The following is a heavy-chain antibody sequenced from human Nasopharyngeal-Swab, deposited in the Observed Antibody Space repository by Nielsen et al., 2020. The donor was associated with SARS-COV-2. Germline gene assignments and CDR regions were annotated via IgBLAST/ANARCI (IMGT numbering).Heavy chain of an antibody. D-gene: IGHD4-17*01. Sequence: GGSLRLSCAASGFTFSSYWMHWVRQAPGKGLMWVSRINSDGSSTTYADSVKGRFTISRDSAKNTLYLQMNSLRAEDTAVYYCARAGNGDYVPPDYWGQGTLVTVSS. V-gene: IGHV3-74*01. CDR2: INSDGSST. CDR1: GFTFSSYW. CDR3: ARAGNGDYVPPDY. J-gene: IGHJ4*02.